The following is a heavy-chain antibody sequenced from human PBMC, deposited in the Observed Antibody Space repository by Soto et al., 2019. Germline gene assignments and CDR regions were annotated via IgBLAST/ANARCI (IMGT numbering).Heavy chain of an antibody. J-gene: IGHJ6*02. CDR3: AREGAAPYYYSGMDV. D-gene: IGHD6-6*01. CDR2: IYYSGST. Sequence: QVQLQESGPGLVKPSQTLSLTCTVSGGSISSGGYFWSWIRQHPGKGLEWIGFIYYSGSTYYNPSLKSRMTISVDTSKNQFSLKLSSVTAADTAVYYCAREGAAPYYYSGMDVWGQGTTVTVSS. CDR1: GGSISSGGYF. V-gene: IGHV4-31*03.